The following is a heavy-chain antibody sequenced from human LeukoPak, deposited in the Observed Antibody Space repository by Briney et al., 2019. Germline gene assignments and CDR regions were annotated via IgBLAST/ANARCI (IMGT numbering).Heavy chain of an antibody. CDR1: GGSISSSSYC. D-gene: IGHD5-24*01. J-gene: IGHJ5*02. CDR3: ARIENYIPEDCFDP. Sequence: SETLSLTCTVSGGSISSSSYCWGWIRQPPGKGLEWIGSICYSGSTFYNPSLKSRVTLSVDTSKNQFSLRVSSVTAADTAVYYCARIENYIPEDCFDPWGQGTLATVSS. V-gene: IGHV4-39*01. CDR2: ICYSGST.